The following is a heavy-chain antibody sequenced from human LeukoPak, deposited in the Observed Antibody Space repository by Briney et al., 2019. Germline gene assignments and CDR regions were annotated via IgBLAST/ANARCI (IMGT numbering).Heavy chain of an antibody. CDR3: AREGRDGYYYYYYYMGV. CDR2: INSDGSST. Sequence: PGGSLRLSCAASGFTFSSYWMHWVRQAPGKGLVWVSRINSDGSSTSYADSVKGRFTISRDNAKNTLYLQMNSLRAEDTAVYYCAREGRDGYYYYYYYMGVWGKGTTVTVSS. CDR1: GFTFSSYW. J-gene: IGHJ6*03. D-gene: IGHD5-24*01. V-gene: IGHV3-74*01.